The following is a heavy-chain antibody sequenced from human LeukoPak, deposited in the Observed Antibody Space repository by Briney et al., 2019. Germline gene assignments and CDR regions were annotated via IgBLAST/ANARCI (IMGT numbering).Heavy chain of an antibody. J-gene: IGHJ4*02. CDR2: IIPIFGTA. CDR3: ARGHGDQLEHYFDY. CDR1: GYTFTSYG. V-gene: IGHV1-69*13. Sequence: SVKVSCKASGYTFTSYGISWVRQAPGQGLEWMGGIIPIFGTANYAQKFQGRVTITADESTSTAYMELSSLRSEDTAVYYCARGHGDQLEHYFDYWGQGTLVTVSS. D-gene: IGHD4-17*01.